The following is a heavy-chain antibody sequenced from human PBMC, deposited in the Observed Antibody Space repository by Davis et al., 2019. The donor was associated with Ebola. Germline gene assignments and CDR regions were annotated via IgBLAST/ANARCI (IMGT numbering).Heavy chain of an antibody. CDR2: IYPDDSDT. V-gene: IGHV5-51*01. J-gene: IGHJ4*02. Sequence: GESLKISCKGSGYSFTSHWIGWVRQVPGKGLEWMGNIYPDDSDTRYSPSFQGQVTLSADKSINTAYLQWSSLKASDTAMYYCARVEGGSSWYYFDYWGQGTLVTVSS. CDR1: GYSFTSHW. CDR3: ARVEGGSSWYYFDY. D-gene: IGHD6-13*01.